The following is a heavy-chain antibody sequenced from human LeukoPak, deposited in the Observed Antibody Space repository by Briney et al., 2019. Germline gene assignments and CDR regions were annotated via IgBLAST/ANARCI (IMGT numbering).Heavy chain of an antibody. CDR3: ARDPYYYYGMDV. CDR2: IIPIFGTA. Sequence: ASVKVSCKASGYTFTSYYMHWVRQAPGQGLEWMGGIIPIFGTANYAQKFQGRVTITADESTSTAYMELSSLRSEDTAVYYCARDPYYYYGMDVWGQGTTVTVSS. J-gene: IGHJ6*02. V-gene: IGHV1-69*13. CDR1: GYTFTSYY.